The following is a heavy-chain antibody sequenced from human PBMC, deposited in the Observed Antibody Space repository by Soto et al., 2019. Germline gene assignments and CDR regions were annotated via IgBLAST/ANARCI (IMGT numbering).Heavy chain of an antibody. V-gene: IGHV3-66*01. CDR1: GFTVSKIF. Sequence: HPGGSLRLSCTASGFTVSKIFVSWVRQAPGKGLDWVSVIHSGGSTYYADSVRGRFTISRDDSKNTLYLQMSNLRADDTAMYYCFFLAPPFDYWGQGTLVTVSS. CDR3: FFLAPPFDY. D-gene: IGHD3-3*01. CDR2: IHSGGST. J-gene: IGHJ4*02.